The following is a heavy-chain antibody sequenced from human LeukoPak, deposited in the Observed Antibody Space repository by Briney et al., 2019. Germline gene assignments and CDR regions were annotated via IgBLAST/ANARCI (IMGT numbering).Heavy chain of an antibody. Sequence: GTSLRLSCEASGSGMRFSSYGLHWVRQAPGKGLEGVAIIWYDGSNQYYADSVKGRFTISKDTSKNTLYLQMNSLRAEDTAVYYCVAILVSGAICQFDLWGRRTLVTVSS. CDR3: VAILVSGAICQFDL. V-gene: IGHV3-33*01. CDR1: GSGMRFSSYG. D-gene: IGHD2-2*02. CDR2: IWYDGSNQ. J-gene: IGHJ2*01.